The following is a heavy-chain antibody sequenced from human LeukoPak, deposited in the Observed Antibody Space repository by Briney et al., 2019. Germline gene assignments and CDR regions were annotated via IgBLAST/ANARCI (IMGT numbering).Heavy chain of an antibody. Sequence: GGSLRLSCAASGFSFSDYWMNWVRQAPEKGLEWVANIKQDGSEKYYVGPVKGRFTISRDNAKNSLYLQMNSLRAEDTAVYFCAGGSGWVTDSWGQGTLVTVSA. D-gene: IGHD6-19*01. V-gene: IGHV3-7*01. J-gene: IGHJ4*02. CDR2: IKQDGSEK. CDR3: AGGSGWVTDS. CDR1: GFSFSDYW.